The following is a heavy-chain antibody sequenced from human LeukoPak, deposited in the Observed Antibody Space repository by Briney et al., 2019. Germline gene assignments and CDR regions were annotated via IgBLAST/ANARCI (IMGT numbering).Heavy chain of an antibody. CDR1: GFTFSSYE. CDR3: AGGRPGYKRGRGFDY. D-gene: IGHD5-24*01. V-gene: IGHV3-48*03. J-gene: IGHJ4*02. CDR2: ISSSTSTI. Sequence: PGGSLRLSCAASGFTFSSYEMNWVRQAPGKGLEWVSYISSSTSTIYYADSVKGRFTISRDNAKNSLHLQMNSLRAEDTAVYYCAGGRPGYKRGRGFDYWGQGTLVTVSS.